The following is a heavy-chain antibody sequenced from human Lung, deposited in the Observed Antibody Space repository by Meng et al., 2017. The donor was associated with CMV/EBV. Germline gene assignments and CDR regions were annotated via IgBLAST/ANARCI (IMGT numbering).Heavy chain of an antibody. V-gene: IGHV1-18*01. J-gene: IGHJ5*01. CDR2: TSTYNGIT. CDR3: ARREGWFDS. CDR1: GYTFTSDG. Sequence: NVSCKASGYTFTSDGISWVRQAPGQGLEWLGWTSTYNGITNYAQNLQGRVTMTTDTSTSTAYMELRSLRHDDTAVYYCARREGWFDSWGQGTLVTVSS.